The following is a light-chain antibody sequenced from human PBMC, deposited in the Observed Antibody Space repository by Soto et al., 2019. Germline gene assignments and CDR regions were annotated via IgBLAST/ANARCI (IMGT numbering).Light chain of an antibody. CDR1: QSVSSY. J-gene: IGKJ4*01. CDR2: DAS. Sequence: EIVLTQSPANLSLSPGERATLSCRASQSVSSYLAWYQQKPGQAPRLLIYDASSRATGIPARFSGSGSGTDFTLTISSLEPEDFAVYYCQQRSNWLFGGATKVEIK. CDR3: QQRSNWL. V-gene: IGKV3-11*01.